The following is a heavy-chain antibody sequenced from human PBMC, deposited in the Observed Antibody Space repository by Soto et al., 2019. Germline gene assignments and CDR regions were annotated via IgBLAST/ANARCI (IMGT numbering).Heavy chain of an antibody. J-gene: IGHJ4*02. CDR2: IIPVLGVG. Sequence: QVQLVQSGAEVKKPGSSVKVSCKASGGTFANHAISWVGQPPGQGLEWLGGIIPVLGVGDNAQNFQGRVTITADASTSTAYLELSSLRSEDTALYYCAREAGYTYGYVFDYWGQGTLVTVSS. V-gene: IGHV1-69*01. CDR3: AREAGYTYGYVFDY. CDR1: GGTFANHA. D-gene: IGHD5-18*01.